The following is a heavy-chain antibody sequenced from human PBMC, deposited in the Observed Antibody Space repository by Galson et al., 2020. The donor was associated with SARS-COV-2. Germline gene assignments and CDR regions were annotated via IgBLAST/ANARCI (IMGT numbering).Heavy chain of an antibody. CDR2: ISSSSSTI. CDR1: ELTLSSYS. CDR3: ARAMAVTTIGWGYDDYLDF. J-gene: IGHJ6*03. Sequence: GGSLRLPCAASELTLSSYSMNWVRQAPGKGLEWVSYISSSSSTIYYADPVKGRSTISRDNAKNSLYLQMNSLRAEDTAVYYCARAMAVTTIGWGYDDYLDFWGKGTTVTVSS. V-gene: IGHV3-48*01. D-gene: IGHD4-4*01.